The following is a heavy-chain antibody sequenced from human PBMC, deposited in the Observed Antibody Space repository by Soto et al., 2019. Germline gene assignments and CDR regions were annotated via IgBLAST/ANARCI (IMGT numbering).Heavy chain of an antibody. Sequence: PSETLSLTCTVSGGSISSGDYYWSWIRQAPGKGLEWIGYIYYSGNTKYNPSLKSRATISIDRSKNQFSLRLISVTAADTAVYYYYGMDVWGQGTTVTVSS. CDR3: YGMDV. J-gene: IGHJ6*02. CDR1: GGSISSGDYY. V-gene: IGHV4-30-4*01. CDR2: IYYSGNT.